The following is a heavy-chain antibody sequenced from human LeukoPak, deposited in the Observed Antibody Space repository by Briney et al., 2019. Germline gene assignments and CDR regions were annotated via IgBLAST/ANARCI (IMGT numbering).Heavy chain of an antibody. CDR1: GASISSRGYC. Sequence: SETLSLTCTVSGASISSRGYCWGWIRQPPGKGLEWIGSLYYTGSTFYNPSLKSRVTISVDTSKNQFSLKLNSVTAADTAVYYCARDQTNSGSYVDWGQGTLVTVSS. D-gene: IGHD1-26*01. CDR3: ARDQTNSGSYVD. CDR2: LYYTGST. V-gene: IGHV4-39*07. J-gene: IGHJ4*02.